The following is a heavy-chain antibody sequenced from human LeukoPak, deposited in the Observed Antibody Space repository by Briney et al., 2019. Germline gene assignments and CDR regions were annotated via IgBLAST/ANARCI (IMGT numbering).Heavy chain of an antibody. J-gene: IGHJ4*02. CDR3: ARTAARRFDY. D-gene: IGHD6-6*01. Sequence: ASVKVSCKASGYTFPSYFMHWVRQAPGQGLEWMGIINPTGGSTTYAQKFQGRVTMTRDTSTSTVYMELSSLRSDDTAVYYCARTAARRFDYWGQGTLVTVSS. V-gene: IGHV1-46*01. CDR1: GYTFPSYF. CDR2: INPTGGST.